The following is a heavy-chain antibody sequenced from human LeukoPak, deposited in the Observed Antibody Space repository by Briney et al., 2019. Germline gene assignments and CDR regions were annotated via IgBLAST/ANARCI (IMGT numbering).Heavy chain of an antibody. D-gene: IGHD6-13*01. V-gene: IGHV3-21*04. CDR3: AKCMYSSSWYPGHDAFDI. CDR1: GFTFSSYS. CDR2: ISSSSSYI. Sequence: GGSLRLSCAASGFTFSSYSMNWVRQAPGKGLEWVSSISSSSSYIYYADSVKGRFTISRDNSKNTLYLQMNSLRAEDTAVYYCAKCMYSSSWYPGHDAFDIWGQGTMVTVSS. J-gene: IGHJ3*02.